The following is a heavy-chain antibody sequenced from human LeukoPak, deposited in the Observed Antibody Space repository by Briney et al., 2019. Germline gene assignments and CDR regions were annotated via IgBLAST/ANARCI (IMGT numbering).Heavy chain of an antibody. CDR1: GGSFSGYY. Sequence: SETLSLTCAVYGGSFSGYYWSWIRQPPGKGLEWIGEINHSGSTNYNPSLKSRVTISVDTSKNQFSLKLSSVTAADTAVYYCARWKKGNYYDSSGYYAESRNDAFDIWGQGTMVTVSS. CDR2: INHSGST. CDR3: ARWKKGNYYDSSGYYAESRNDAFDI. D-gene: IGHD3-22*01. J-gene: IGHJ3*02. V-gene: IGHV4-34*01.